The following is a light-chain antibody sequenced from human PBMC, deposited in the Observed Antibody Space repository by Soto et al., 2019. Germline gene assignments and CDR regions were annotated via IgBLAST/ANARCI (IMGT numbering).Light chain of an antibody. V-gene: IGKV3-20*01. Sequence: EIVLTQSPGTLSLSPGERATLSCRASQSVSNIYLAWYQQRPSQAPRVPIYGASNGATGIPDRFSGGVSGADFTLTISRLEPEEFAVYYCQQRSVSPITFGQGTRLEI. CDR3: QQRSVSPIT. J-gene: IGKJ5*01. CDR1: QSVSNIY. CDR2: GAS.